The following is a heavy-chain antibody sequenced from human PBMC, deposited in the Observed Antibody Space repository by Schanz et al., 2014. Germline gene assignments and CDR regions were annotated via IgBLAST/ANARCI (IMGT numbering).Heavy chain of an antibody. D-gene: IGHD6-19*01. CDR1: GFTFSTYW. J-gene: IGHJ6*03. V-gene: IGHV3-74*01. Sequence: EVQLVESGGGLVQPGGSLRLSCAASGFTFSTYWMHWVRQAPGKGLVWVSHINSDGTTTTYADSVKGRFTVSRDNAKNSVHLQMNGLRAEDTAVYYCARDHQWLARYYMDVWGKGTTVTVSS. CDR3: ARDHQWLARYYMDV. CDR2: INSDGTTT.